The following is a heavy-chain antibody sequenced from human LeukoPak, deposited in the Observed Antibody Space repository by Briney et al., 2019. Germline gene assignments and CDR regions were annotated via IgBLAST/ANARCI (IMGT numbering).Heavy chain of an antibody. V-gene: IGHV1-2*06. J-gene: IGHJ6*02. CDR2: INPNSGGT. CDR3: ARDSSDPCYGMDV. Sequence: GASVKVSCKTSGYTFTGYYMHWVRQAPGQGLEWMGRINPNSGGTNYAQKIQGRVTMTRDTSISTAYMELSRLRSDDTAIYYCARDSSDPCYGMDVWGQGTTVTVSS. CDR1: GYTFTGYY. D-gene: IGHD3-10*01.